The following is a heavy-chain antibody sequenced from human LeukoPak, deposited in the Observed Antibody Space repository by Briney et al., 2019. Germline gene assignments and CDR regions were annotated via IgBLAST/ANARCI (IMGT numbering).Heavy chain of an antibody. CDR1: GITLSNYG. V-gene: IGHV3-23*01. CDR2: ISDSGGST. D-gene: IGHD3-22*01. CDR3: ARVAVDSRLRE. Sequence: GGSLRLSCAVSGITLSNYGMSWVRQAPGKGLEWVAGISDSGGSTNYADSVKGRFTISRDNPKNTLYLQTNSLRAEDTAVYYCARVAVDSRLREWGQGTLVTVSS. J-gene: IGHJ4*02.